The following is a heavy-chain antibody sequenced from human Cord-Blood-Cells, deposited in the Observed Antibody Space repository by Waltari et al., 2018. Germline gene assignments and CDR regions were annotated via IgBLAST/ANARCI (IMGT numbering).Heavy chain of an antibody. V-gene: IGHV4-59*01. Sequence: QVQLQESGPGLVKPSETLSLTCTVSGGSISSYYWSWFRQPPGKGLEWIGYIYYSGSTNYNPSLKSRVTISVDTSKNQFSLKLSSVTAADTAVYYCARGGTAMVIDYWGQGTLVTVSS. CDR1: GGSISSYY. J-gene: IGHJ4*02. CDR2: IYYSGST. CDR3: ARGGTAMVIDY. D-gene: IGHD5-18*01.